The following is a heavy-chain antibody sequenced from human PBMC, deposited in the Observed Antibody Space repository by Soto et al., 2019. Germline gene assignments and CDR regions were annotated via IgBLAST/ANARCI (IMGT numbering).Heavy chain of an antibody. Sequence: GGSLRLSCAASGFTFSSYAMSWVRQAPGKGLEWVSTIADSGVTTYYADSVKGRFTISRDNSKNTQYLQMNSLRAEDTAVYYCAPGADRTKVRLGWGQGTLDTVSS. D-gene: IGHD1-7*01. CDR3: APGADRTKVRLG. CDR2: IADSGVTT. CDR1: GFTFSSYA. J-gene: IGHJ4*02. V-gene: IGHV3-23*01.